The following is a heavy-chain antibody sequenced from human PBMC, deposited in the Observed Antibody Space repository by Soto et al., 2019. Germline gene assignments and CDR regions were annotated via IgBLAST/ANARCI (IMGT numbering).Heavy chain of an antibody. CDR1: GGTLSSYS. CDR3: ARVTGGHDSGGNYMDV. D-gene: IGHD5-12*01. Sequence: QVQLVQSGPEVKKPGSSVKVSCKTSGGTLSSYSISWVRQAPGQGLEWVGRIITFVGKANVAQQFQGRVTITADRSTETTYMELRRLTSDDTAVYYWARVTGGHDSGGNYMDVWGTGTTVTVSS. J-gene: IGHJ6*03. V-gene: IGHV1-69*08. CDR2: IITFVGKA.